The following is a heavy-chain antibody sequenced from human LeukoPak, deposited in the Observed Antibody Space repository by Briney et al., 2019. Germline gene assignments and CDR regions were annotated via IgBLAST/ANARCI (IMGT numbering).Heavy chain of an antibody. CDR2: ISGSGAST. CDR1: GFTFSTNA. V-gene: IGHV3-23*01. Sequence: GGSLRLSCLTSGFTFSTNAMSWVRQAPGKGLEWISGISGSGASTYYADSVTGRFTISRDNSRNTLYLQMNSLRGDDTAVYYCAKDVGKWESLHSFDYWGQGTLVTVSS. D-gene: IGHD1-26*01. J-gene: IGHJ4*02. CDR3: AKDVGKWESLHSFDY.